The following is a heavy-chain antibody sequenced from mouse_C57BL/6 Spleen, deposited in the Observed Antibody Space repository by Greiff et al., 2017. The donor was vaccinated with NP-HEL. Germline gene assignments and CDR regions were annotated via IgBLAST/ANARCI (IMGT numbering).Heavy chain of an antibody. CDR1: GYTFTSYW. J-gene: IGHJ2*01. Sequence: QVQLQQPGAELVRPGSSVKLSCKASGYTFTSYWMDWVTQRPGQGLEWIGNIYPSDSETHYNQKFKDKATLTVDKYSSTAYMQLSSLTSEDSAVYYCAKGLYYFDYWGQGTTLTVSS. V-gene: IGHV1-61*01. CDR2: IYPSDSET. CDR3: AKGLYYFDY. D-gene: IGHD3-3*01.